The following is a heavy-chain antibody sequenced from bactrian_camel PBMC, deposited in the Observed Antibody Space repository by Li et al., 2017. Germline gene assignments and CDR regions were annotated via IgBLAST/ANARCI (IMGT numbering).Heavy chain of an antibody. CDR1: ARFNC. Sequence: HVQLVESEGGSVRAGGSLRLSCVASARFNCMGWFRQAPGKEREWIASIYRPGGNTFAADSVKGRFTISKGNAKNTLFLQMSSLKPDDTAMYYCAARYQGGFGYGGLCRDDPTDFPYWGRGTQVTVSS. CDR2: IYRPGGNT. V-gene: IGHV3S68*01. J-gene: IGHJ6*01. D-gene: IGHD5*01. CDR3: AARYQGGFGYGGLCRDDPTDFPY.